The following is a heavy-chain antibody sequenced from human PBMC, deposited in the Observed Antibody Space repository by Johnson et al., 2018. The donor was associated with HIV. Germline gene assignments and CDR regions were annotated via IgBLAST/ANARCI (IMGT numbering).Heavy chain of an antibody. CDR1: GFTFSDYY. V-gene: IGHV3-11*04. J-gene: IGHJ3*02. Sequence: HVQLVESGGGLVKPGGSLRLSCAASGFTFSDYYMNWIRQAPGKGLEWVSYISSSGSTIYYADSEKGRFTISRDNAKNSLYLQMNSLRVDDTAVYYCAREREAGRGAFDICGQGTMVTVAS. CDR2: ISSSGSTI. CDR3: AREREAGRGAFDI. D-gene: IGHD3-10*01.